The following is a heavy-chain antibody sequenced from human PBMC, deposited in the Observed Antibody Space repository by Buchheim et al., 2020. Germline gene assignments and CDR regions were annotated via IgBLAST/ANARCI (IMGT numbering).Heavy chain of an antibody. V-gene: IGHV4-61*02. CDR1: GGSISSGSYY. D-gene: IGHD3-3*01. CDR3: ARAVGFSGLLSGGWFDP. J-gene: IGHJ5*02. CDR2: IYTSGST. Sequence: QVQLQESGPGLVKPSQTLSLTCTVSGGSISSGSYYWSWIRQPAGKGLEWIGRIYTSGSTHYNPSLKSRVTISVDTSKNQFSLKLSSVTAADTAVYYCARAVGFSGLLSGGWFDPWGQGTL.